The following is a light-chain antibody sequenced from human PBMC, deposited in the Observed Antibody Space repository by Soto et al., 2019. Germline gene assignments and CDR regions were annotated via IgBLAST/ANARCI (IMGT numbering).Light chain of an antibody. J-gene: IGKJ1*01. CDR3: QQRTDGWT. V-gene: IGKV3-11*01. Sequence: EIVLTQSPATLSLSPGERATLSCRASQSVSSSLGWYQQKPGQPPRLLIYDASKGVTVIPARFSGSGSGTDFTLAISSLEPEDFAVYFCQQRTDGWTFGQGTKVEIK. CDR2: DAS. CDR1: QSVSSS.